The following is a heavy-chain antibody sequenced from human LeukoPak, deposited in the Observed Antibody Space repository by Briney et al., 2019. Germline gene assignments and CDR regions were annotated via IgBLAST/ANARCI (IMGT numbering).Heavy chain of an antibody. Sequence: SVKVSCKTSGGSFSSYAISWVRQAPGQGLECMGRIIPIRGIAHYAQKFQGRVTITVGKSTSTDYMELSSLRYEDTAVYYCAREGRDIVVVVAGTGAFDIWGQGTMVTVSS. D-gene: IGHD2-15*01. J-gene: IGHJ3*02. CDR1: GGSFSSYA. V-gene: IGHV1-69*04. CDR2: IIPIRGIA. CDR3: AREGRDIVVVVAGTGAFDI.